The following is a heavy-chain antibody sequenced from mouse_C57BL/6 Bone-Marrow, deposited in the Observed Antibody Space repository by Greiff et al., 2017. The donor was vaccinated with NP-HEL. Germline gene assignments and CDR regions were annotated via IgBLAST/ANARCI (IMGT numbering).Heavy chain of an antibody. Sequence: VQLMESGPGLVKPSQSLFLTCSITGFPITSGYYWIWIRQSPGKPLEWMGYITHSGETFYNPSLQSPISITRETSKNQFFLQLNSVTTEDTAMYYCAGDKGGNNPFAYWGQGTLVTVSA. V-gene: IGHV12-3*01. CDR1: GFPITSGYY. D-gene: IGHD2-1*01. CDR2: ITHSGET. CDR3: AGDKGGNNPFAY. J-gene: IGHJ3*01.